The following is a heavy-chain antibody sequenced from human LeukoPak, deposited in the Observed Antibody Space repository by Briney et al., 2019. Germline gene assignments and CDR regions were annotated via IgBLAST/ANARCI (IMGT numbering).Heavy chain of an antibody. CDR1: GGSISSYY. Sequence: SETLSLTCTVSGGSISSYYWSWIRQPPGKGLEWIGYIYYSGSTNYNPSLKSRVTISVDTSKNQFSLKLSSVTAADTAVYYCARAQCDRSYYYMDVWGKGTTVTVSS. CDR3: ARAQCDRSYYYMDV. D-gene: IGHD6-19*01. CDR2: IYYSGST. V-gene: IGHV4-59*01. J-gene: IGHJ6*03.